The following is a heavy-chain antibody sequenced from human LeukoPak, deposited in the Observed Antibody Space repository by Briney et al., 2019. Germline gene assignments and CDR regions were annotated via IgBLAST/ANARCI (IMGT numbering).Heavy chain of an antibody. CDR2: IYYSGST. D-gene: IGHD2-15*01. J-gene: IGHJ6*03. CDR3: ARLVVVAASGYYYYYMDV. Sequence: SETLSLTCTVSGGSISSYYWSWIRQPPGKRLEWIGYIYYSGSTNYNPSLKSRVTISVDTSKNQFSLKLSSVTAADTAVYYCARLVVVAASGYYYYYMDVWGKGTTVTVSS. V-gene: IGHV4-59*01. CDR1: GGSISSYY.